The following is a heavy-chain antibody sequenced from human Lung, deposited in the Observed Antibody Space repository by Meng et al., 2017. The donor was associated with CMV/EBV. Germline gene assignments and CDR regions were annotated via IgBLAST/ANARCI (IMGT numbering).Heavy chain of an antibody. CDR1: GFTFSSYV. CDR2: ISGSGTIT. Sequence: LTXAASGFTFSSYVIIWVRQAPGKGLEWVSSISGSGTITHFADSVKGRFTIYRDNSENTVFLQMNSLRDEDTALYYCARVYCSRGSCSFDYWGQETLVTVSS. J-gene: IGHJ4*02. D-gene: IGHD2-15*01. V-gene: IGHV3-23*01. CDR3: ARVYCSRGSCSFDY.